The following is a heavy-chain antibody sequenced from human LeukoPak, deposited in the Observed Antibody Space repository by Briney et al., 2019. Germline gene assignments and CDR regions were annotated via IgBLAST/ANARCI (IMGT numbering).Heavy chain of an antibody. J-gene: IGHJ4*02. CDR2: ISSSGSTI. CDR3: AKGVDFGSGSYSGYFDY. Sequence: PGGSLRLSCAASGFTFSSYEMNWVRQAPGKGLEWVSYISSSGSTIYYADSVKGRFTISRDNAKNSLYLQMNSLRAEDTAVYCCAKGVDFGSGSYSGYFDYWGQGTLVTVSS. D-gene: IGHD3-10*01. V-gene: IGHV3-48*03. CDR1: GFTFSSYE.